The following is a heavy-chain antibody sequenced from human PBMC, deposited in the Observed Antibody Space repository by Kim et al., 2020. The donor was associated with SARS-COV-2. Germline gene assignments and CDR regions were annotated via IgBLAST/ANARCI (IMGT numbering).Heavy chain of an antibody. Sequence: GGSLRLSCAASGFTFSSYGMHWVRQAPGKGLEWVAVIWYDGSNKYYADSVKGRFTISRDNSKNTLYLQMNSLRAEDTAVYYCARKGTYYDFWSEGSYYYYYMDVWGKGTTVTVSS. CDR2: IWYDGSNK. V-gene: IGHV3-33*01. J-gene: IGHJ6*03. D-gene: IGHD3-3*01. CDR1: GFTFSSYG. CDR3: ARKGTYYDFWSEGSYYYYYMDV.